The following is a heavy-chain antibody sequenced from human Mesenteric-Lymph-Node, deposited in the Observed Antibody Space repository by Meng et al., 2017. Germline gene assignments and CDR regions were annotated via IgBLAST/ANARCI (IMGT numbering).Heavy chain of an antibody. V-gene: IGHV1-69*12. J-gene: IGHJ5*02. Sequence: QVRLVQSGAEVKKPGSSVKVSCKASGGTFSSYAISWVRQAPGQGLEWMGGIIPIFGTANYAQKFQGRVTITADESTSTAYMELSSLRSEDTAVYYCARVVDFWSGYYSGWFDPWGQGTLVTVSS. CDR3: ARVVDFWSGYYSGWFDP. CDR1: GGTFSSYA. D-gene: IGHD3-3*01. CDR2: IIPIFGTA.